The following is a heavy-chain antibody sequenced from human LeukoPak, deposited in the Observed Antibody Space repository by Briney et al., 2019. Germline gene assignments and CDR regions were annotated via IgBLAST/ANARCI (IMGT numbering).Heavy chain of an antibody. V-gene: IGHV1-18*01. CDR1: GYPFTTYG. Sequence: ASVKVSCKASGYPFTTYGINWVRQAPGQGLEWMGWINTYNGDTNYAQKFQGRITMTTDTSMSTVYMELRSLTSDDTAAYYCAREWWGYDVLTGDNWFDPWGQGTLVTVSS. CDR2: INTYNGDT. D-gene: IGHD3-9*01. J-gene: IGHJ5*02. CDR3: AREWWGYDVLTGDNWFDP.